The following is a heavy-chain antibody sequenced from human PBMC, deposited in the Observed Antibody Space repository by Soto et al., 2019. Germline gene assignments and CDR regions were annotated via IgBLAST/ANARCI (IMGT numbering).Heavy chain of an antibody. J-gene: IGHJ6*02. CDR2: ISYDGSNK. V-gene: IGHV3-30*04. D-gene: IGHD3-22*01. Sequence: GGSLRLSCAASGFTFSSYAMHWVRQAPGKGLEWVAVISYDGSNKYYADSVKGRFTISRDNSKNTLYLQMNSLRAEDTAVYYCATDDGSGGYYYCCMDVWGQGTPVTVSS. CDR1: GFTFSSYA. CDR3: ATDDGSGGYYYCCMDV.